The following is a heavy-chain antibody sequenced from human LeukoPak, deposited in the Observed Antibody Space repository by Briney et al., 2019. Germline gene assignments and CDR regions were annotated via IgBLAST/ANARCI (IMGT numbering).Heavy chain of an antibody. J-gene: IGHJ6*03. V-gene: IGHV1-46*01. D-gene: IGHD2-15*01. CDR3: ARAVSGGSSFFYMDV. CDR2: INPSGGST. CDR1: GYTFTSYY. Sequence: ASVKVSCKASGYTFTSYYIHWVRQAPGQGLEWMGIINPSGGSTSYAQKFQGRVTMTRDTSTSTVYMELSSLRSDDTAIYYCARAVSGGSSFFYMDVWGKGTTVTISS.